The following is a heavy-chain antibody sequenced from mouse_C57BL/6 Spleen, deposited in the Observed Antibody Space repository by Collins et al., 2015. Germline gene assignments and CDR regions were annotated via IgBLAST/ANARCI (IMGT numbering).Heavy chain of an antibody. CDR1: GYTFTSYW. V-gene: IGHV1-69*01. CDR3: ARLLAY. CDR2: IDPSDSYT. Sequence: QVQLQQPGAELVMPGASVKLSCKASGYTFTSYWMHWVKQRPGQGLEWIGEIDPSDSYTNYNQKFKGKSTLTVDKSSSTAYMQLSSPTSEDSAVYYCARLLAYWGQGTLVTVSA. J-gene: IGHJ3*01.